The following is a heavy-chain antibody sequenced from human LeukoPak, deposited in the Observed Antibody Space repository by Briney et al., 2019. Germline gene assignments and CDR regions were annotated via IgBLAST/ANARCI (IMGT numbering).Heavy chain of an antibody. Sequence: GASVKLSCKASGYTFTGYYMHWVRQAPGQGLEWMGWINPNSGGTNYAQKFQGRVTMTRDTSISTAYMELSRLRSDDTAVYYCATTYNYDSSGYLSAAFDIWGQGTMVTVSS. D-gene: IGHD3-22*01. CDR1: GYTFTGYY. V-gene: IGHV1-2*02. J-gene: IGHJ3*02. CDR2: INPNSGGT. CDR3: ATTYNYDSSGYLSAAFDI.